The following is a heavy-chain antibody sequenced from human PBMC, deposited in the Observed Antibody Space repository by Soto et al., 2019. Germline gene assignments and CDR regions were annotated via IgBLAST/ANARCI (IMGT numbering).Heavy chain of an antibody. D-gene: IGHD3-10*01. CDR3: ASALMVRGLIRGYYSYGMDV. V-gene: IGHV3-53*01. J-gene: IGHJ6*02. CDR1: GSTVSSNY. CDR2: IYSADNT. Sequence: LRLSCAGSGSTVSSNYMSWVRQAPGKGLEWVSLIYSADNTYYADSVKGRFTISRDNSKNTLYLQMNSLRGEDTAVYYCASALMVRGLIRGYYSYGMDVWGQGTTVTVSS.